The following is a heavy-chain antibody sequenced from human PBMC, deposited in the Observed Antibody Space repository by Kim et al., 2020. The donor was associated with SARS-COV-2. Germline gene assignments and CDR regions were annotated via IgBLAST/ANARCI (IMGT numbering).Heavy chain of an antibody. V-gene: IGHV4-4*02. D-gene: IGHD3-10*01. CDR2: IYHNGST. CDR1: GGSISSSNW. CDR3: ARRKSITVIRGVDKRHFDS. J-gene: IGHJ4*02. Sequence: SETLSLTCAVSGGSISSSNWWSWVRQTPGKGLEWIGEIYHNGSTNYNPSLKSRVTVSVDKSKKLFSLELSSVTAADTAIYYCARRKSITVIRGVDKRHFDSWGQGTLVTVSS.